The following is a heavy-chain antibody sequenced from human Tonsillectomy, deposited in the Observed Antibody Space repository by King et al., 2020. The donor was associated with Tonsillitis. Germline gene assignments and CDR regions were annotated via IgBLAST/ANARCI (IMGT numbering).Heavy chain of an antibody. CDR2: IKQDGSEK. Sequence: VQLVESGGGLVQPGGSLRLSCAASGFTFSSYWMSWVRQAPGKGLEWVANIKQDGSEKYYVDSVKGRFTISRDNAKNSLYLQMNSLRAEDTAVYYCARRNYDFWSGYSYYYYMDVWDKGTTVTVSS. CDR3: ARRNYDFWSGYSYYYYMDV. V-gene: IGHV3-7*03. CDR1: GFTFSSYW. J-gene: IGHJ6*03. D-gene: IGHD3-3*01.